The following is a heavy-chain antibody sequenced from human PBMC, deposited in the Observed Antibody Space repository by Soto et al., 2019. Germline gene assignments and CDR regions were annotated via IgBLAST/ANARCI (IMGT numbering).Heavy chain of an antibody. Sequence: QVQLVESGGGVVQPGRSLRLSCAASGFTFSSYAMHWVRQAPGKGLEWVAVISYDGSNKYYADSVKGRFTISRDNSKNMLDLQMNNLNAGDTAVYYCGRTGVTALMWGWFDPWGQGTLVTVS. D-gene: IGHD2-21*02. CDR1: GFTFSSYA. CDR2: ISYDGSNK. V-gene: IGHV3-30-3*01. CDR3: GRTGVTALMWGWFDP. J-gene: IGHJ5*02.